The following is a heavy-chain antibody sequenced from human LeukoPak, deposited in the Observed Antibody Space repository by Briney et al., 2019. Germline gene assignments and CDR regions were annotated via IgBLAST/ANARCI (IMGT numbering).Heavy chain of an antibody. Sequence: GRSLRLSCAASGFTFSSYAMHWVRHAPGKGPEWVAVISYDGSNIYYADSVKGRFAISRDNSKNTLYLQMNSLRPEDTAVYYCAREGGGNSRVYYFDYWGQGTLVTVSS. CDR2: ISYDGSNI. CDR1: GFTFSSYA. D-gene: IGHD4-23*01. V-gene: IGHV3-30*09. J-gene: IGHJ4*02. CDR3: AREGGGNSRVYYFDY.